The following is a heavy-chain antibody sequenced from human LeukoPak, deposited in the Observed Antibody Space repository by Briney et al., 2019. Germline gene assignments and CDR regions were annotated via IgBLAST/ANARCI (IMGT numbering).Heavy chain of an antibody. V-gene: IGHV4-39*01. CDR3: ARHVSSDLRIVVVTSDWYFDF. CDR2: IHYSGST. J-gene: IGHJ2*01. Sequence: SETLSLTCIVSGGSISSSRFYWGWIRQPPGKGLEWIGTIHYSGSTYYNPSLKSRVTISADTSKNQFSLNLSSATAADTGVYYCARHVSSDLRIVVVTSDWYFDFWGRGTLVTVSS. CDR1: GGSISSSRFY. D-gene: IGHD2-21*02.